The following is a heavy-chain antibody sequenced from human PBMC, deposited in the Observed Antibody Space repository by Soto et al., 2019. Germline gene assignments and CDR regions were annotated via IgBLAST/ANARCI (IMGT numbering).Heavy chain of an antibody. V-gene: IGHV3-30*03. CDR3: AIVRVADSSLDH. CDR1: AFIFSNYG. D-gene: IGHD3-10*02. Sequence: GGSLRLSCLGSAFIFSNYGMHWVRQAPGKGLEWVAFISYDGSDILYADSVKGRFTISRDNSKSTLFLHMNRPTAEDTAIYFCAIVRVADSSLDHWGQGTLVTVSS. J-gene: IGHJ4*02. CDR2: ISYDGSDI.